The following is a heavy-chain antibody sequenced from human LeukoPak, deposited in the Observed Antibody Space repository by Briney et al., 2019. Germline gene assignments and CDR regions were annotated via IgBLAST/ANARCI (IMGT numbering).Heavy chain of an antibody. J-gene: IGHJ4*02. D-gene: IGHD3-22*01. Sequence: SETLSLTCAVYGGSFSGYYWSWIRQPPGKGLEWIGEINHSGSTNYNPSLKSRVTISVDTSKNQFSLKLSSVTAADTAVYYCARAVELNYYDSSGYYFDCWGQGTLVTVSS. V-gene: IGHV4-34*01. CDR3: ARAVELNYYDSSGYYFDC. CDR2: INHSGST. CDR1: GGSFSGYY.